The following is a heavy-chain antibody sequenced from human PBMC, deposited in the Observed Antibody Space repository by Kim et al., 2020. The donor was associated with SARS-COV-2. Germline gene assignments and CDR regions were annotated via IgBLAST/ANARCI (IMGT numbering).Heavy chain of an antibody. J-gene: IGHJ4*02. CDR3: ARERTMVRGVIADY. D-gene: IGHD3-10*01. Sequence: SVKVSCKASGGTFSSYAISWVRQAPGQGLEWMGGIIPIFGTANYAQKFQGRVTITADESTSTAYMELSSLRSEDTAVYYCARERTMVRGVIADYWGQGTLVTVSS. CDR1: GGTFSSYA. V-gene: IGHV1-69*13. CDR2: IIPIFGTA.